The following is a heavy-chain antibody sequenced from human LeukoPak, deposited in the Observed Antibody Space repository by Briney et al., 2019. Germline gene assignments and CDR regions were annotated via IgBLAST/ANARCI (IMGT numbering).Heavy chain of an antibody. D-gene: IGHD6-6*01. CDR1: GGSFSSGSYY. CDR2: IYTSGST. CDR3: ARIHSSSFYYYYYMDV. J-gene: IGHJ6*03. V-gene: IGHV4-61*02. Sequence: SETLSLTCTFSGGSFSSGSYYWSWIRQPAGKGLEWIGRIYTSGSTNYNPSLKSRVTISVDTSKNQFSLKLSSVTAADTAVYYCARIHSSSFYYYYYMDVWGKGTTVTVSS.